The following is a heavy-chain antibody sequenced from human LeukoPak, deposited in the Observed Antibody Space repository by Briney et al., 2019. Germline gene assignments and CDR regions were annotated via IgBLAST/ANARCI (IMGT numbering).Heavy chain of an antibody. CDR3: ARAGNSLTPFYYGMDV. V-gene: IGHV1-46*01. D-gene: IGHD3-9*01. CDR1: GYTFTSYY. Sequence: ASVEVSCKASGYTFTSYYMHWVRQAPGQGLEWMGIINPSGGSTSYAQKFQGRVTMTRDTSTSTVYMELSSLRSEDTAVYYCARAGNSLTPFYYGMDVWGQGTTVTVSS. CDR2: INPSGGST. J-gene: IGHJ6*02.